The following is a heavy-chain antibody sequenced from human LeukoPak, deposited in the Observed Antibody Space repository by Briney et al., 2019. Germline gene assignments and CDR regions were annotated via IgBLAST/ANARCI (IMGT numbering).Heavy chain of an antibody. CDR1: GFTFITFE. D-gene: IGHD3-3*01. Sequence: GGSLRLSCAASGFTFITFEMNWVRQAPGKGLEWVSYISSSGGTIYYADSVKGRFTISRDNAKNSPYLQMNSLRAEDTAVYYCARGGGVLRFLEWQSPYYFDYWGQGTLVTVSS. CDR2: ISSSGGTI. CDR3: ARGGGVLRFLEWQSPYYFDY. V-gene: IGHV3-48*03. J-gene: IGHJ4*02.